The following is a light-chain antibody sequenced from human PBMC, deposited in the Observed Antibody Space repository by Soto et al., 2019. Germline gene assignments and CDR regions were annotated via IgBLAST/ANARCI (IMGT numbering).Light chain of an antibody. CDR3: QQYNNWRT. J-gene: IGKJ1*01. V-gene: IGKV3-15*01. CDR2: GAT. Sequence: EIVMTQSPATLSVSPGERATISCRASQSVSSNLAWYQQKPGKAPRLLIYGATTRATCIPARFSGSGSGTEFTLTISSLQSEDFAVYYCQQYNNWRTFGQGTKV. CDR1: QSVSSN.